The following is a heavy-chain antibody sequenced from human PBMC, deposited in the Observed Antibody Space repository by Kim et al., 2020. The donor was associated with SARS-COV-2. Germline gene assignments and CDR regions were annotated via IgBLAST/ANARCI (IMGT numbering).Heavy chain of an antibody. J-gene: IGHJ6*02. V-gene: IGHV3-30*07. CDR3: ARDTRDYYGMDV. Sequence: YADTGKGRVTDSRDNSKRTLDLQMNSLRAEDTAVYYCARDTRDYYGMDVWGQGTTVTVSS.